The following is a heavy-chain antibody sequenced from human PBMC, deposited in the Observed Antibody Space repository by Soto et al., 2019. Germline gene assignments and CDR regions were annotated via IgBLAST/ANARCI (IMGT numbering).Heavy chain of an antibody. CDR2: INAGNGNT. J-gene: IGHJ4*02. V-gene: IGHV1-3*01. D-gene: IGHD3-10*01. CDR1: GYTFTSYT. CDR3: ARDRYYGSGSYSYFDY. Sequence: ASVKVSCKASGYTFTSYTMHWVRQAPGQRLEWMGWINAGNGNTKYSQKFQGRVTITRDTSASTAYMELSSLRSEDTAVYYCARDRYYGSGSYSYFDYWGQGTLVTVSS.